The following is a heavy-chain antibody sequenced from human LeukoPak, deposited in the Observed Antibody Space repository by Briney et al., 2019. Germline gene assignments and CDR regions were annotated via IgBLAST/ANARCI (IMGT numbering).Heavy chain of an antibody. D-gene: IGHD6-13*01. V-gene: IGHV3-33*01. CDR2: IWYDGSNK. CDR3: ARGGSGSWYNDY. Sequence: GGSLRLSCAASGFTFSSYGMNWVRQAPGKGLEWVAVIWYDGSNKYYGDSVKGRFTISRDNSKNTLYLQMNGLRAEDTAVYYCARGGSGSWYNDYWGQGTLVTVSS. J-gene: IGHJ4*02. CDR1: GFTFSSYG.